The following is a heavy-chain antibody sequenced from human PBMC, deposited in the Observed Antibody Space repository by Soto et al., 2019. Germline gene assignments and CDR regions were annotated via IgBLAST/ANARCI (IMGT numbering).Heavy chain of an antibody. J-gene: IGHJ6*03. CDR1: GFTFSSYS. D-gene: IGHD6-13*01. CDR3: ARRGYGSRWPNVYMDV. Sequence: GGSLRLSCAASGFTFSSYSMNWVRQAPGKGLEWVSYISSSSSNIYYAESVKGRFTISRDNSENSLYLQMSSLRAEDMALYYCARRGYGSRWPNVYMDVWGKGTTVTVSS. CDR2: ISSSSSNI. V-gene: IGHV3-48*01.